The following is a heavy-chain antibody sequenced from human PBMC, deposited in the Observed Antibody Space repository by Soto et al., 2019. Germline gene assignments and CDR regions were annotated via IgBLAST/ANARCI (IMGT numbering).Heavy chain of an antibody. D-gene: IGHD2-2*01. V-gene: IGHV4-39*07. Sequence: SDTLSLTCTVSGGSISSSSYYWGWIRQPPGKGLEWIGGINYSGSTNYNPSLRSRVTISVDTSKNQFSLKLYSVTAADTAVYYCARGLAGYCSSTSCYGGFDYWGQGTLVTVSS. CDR1: GGSISSSSYY. CDR3: ARGLAGYCSSTSCYGGFDY. J-gene: IGHJ4*02. CDR2: INYSGST.